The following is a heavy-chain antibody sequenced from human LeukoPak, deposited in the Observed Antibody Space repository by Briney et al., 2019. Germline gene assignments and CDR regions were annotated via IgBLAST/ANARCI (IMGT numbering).Heavy chain of an antibody. CDR1: GFTFSSYA. V-gene: IGHV3-30*04. CDR2: ISYDGSNK. J-gene: IGHJ4*02. Sequence: WGSLRLSCAASGFTFSSYAIHWVRQAPGKGLECVAVISYDGSNKYYADSVKGRFTISRDNSKNTLYLQMNSLRAEDTAVYYCARAMEQWLVPGGIDYWGQGTLVTVSS. CDR3: ARAMEQWLVPGGIDY. D-gene: IGHD6-19*01.